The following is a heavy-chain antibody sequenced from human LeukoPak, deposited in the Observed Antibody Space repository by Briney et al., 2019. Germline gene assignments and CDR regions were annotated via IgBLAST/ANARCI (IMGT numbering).Heavy chain of an antibody. D-gene: IGHD2-2*01. V-gene: IGHV1-24*01. J-gene: IGHJ6*02. Sequence: GASVKVSCKVSGYTLTELSMFWVRQAPGKGLEWMGSFDPEDGKTVYAQKFQGRVTITADKSTSTAYMELSSLISDDTAVYYCARDLPTYCSSPSCFHGMDVWGQGTTVTVSS. CDR3: ARDLPTYCSSPSCFHGMDV. CDR2: FDPEDGKT. CDR1: GYTLTELS.